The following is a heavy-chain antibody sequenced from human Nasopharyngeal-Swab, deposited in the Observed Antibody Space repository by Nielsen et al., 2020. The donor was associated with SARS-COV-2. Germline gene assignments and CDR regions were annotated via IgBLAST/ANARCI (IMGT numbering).Heavy chain of an antibody. CDR2: IRSKAYGGTT. V-gene: IGHV3-49*03. CDR3: TRAGYSSGWAFDY. Sequence: GILFCDYAMRWFRPAPGQGLEWVGFIRSKAYGGTTEYAASVKGRFTISRDDSKSIAYLQMNSLKTEDTAVYYCTRAGYSSGWAFDYWGQGTLITVSS. J-gene: IGHJ4*02. CDR1: GILFCDYA. D-gene: IGHD6-19*01.